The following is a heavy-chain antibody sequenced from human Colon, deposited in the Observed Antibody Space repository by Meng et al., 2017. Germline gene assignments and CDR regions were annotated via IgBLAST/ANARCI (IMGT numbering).Heavy chain of an antibody. CDR2: IYTCDIT. CDR1: GFNVNTYY. CDR3: ARENMYFGSGQNDAFDI. D-gene: IGHD3-10*01. J-gene: IGHJ3*02. V-gene: IGHV3-53*01. Sequence: GESLKISCAASGFNVNTYYMDWVRQAPGKGLEWVSVIYTCDITYNPDSVKGRFTISRDSSKNTLYLQMNNLRAEDTAVYYCARENMYFGSGQNDAFDIWGQGTLVTVSS.